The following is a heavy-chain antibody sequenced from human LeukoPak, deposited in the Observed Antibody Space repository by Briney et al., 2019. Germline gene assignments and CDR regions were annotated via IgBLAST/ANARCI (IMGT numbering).Heavy chain of an antibody. CDR3: ARRGGSSSRRSPIDY. V-gene: IGHV3-7*01. D-gene: IGHD6-6*01. CDR2: IKQDGSQR. J-gene: IGHJ4*02. CDR1: GFTFSDYL. Sequence: GGSLRLSCTASGFTFSDYLMTWVRQAPGKGPEWVANIKQDGSQRYYVDSVRGRFTISRDNAKNSLFLQMNGLRAEDTAVYYCARRGGSSSRRSPIDYWGQGTLVTVSS.